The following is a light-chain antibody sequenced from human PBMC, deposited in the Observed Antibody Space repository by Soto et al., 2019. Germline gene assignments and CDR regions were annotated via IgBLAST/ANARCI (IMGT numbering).Light chain of an antibody. CDR2: GAS. J-gene: IGKJ5*01. V-gene: IGKV3-15*01. CDR3: QHYHGWPIT. CDR1: QSVTST. Sequence: EIVMTQSPATLSVSPGERATLSCRASQSVTSTLAWYQQKPGQAPRLLMYGASTRATGIPARFSGSGSGTEFTLTISSLQSEDFAVYYCQHYHGWPITFGQGTRLEIK.